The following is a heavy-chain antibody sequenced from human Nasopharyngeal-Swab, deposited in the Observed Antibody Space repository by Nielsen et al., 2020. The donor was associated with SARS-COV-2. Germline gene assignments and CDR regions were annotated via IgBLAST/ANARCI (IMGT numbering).Heavy chain of an antibody. V-gene: IGHV3-66*01. CDR2: IYSGGST. D-gene: IGHD4-17*01. CDR1: GFTVSSNY. J-gene: IGHJ6*02. Sequence: GGSLRLSCAASGFTVSSNYMSWVRQAPGKGLEWVSAIYSGGSTYYADSVKGRFTISRDNSKNTLYLQMNSLRAEDTAVYYCATTTWYYGMDVWGQGTTVTVSS. CDR3: ATTTWYYGMDV.